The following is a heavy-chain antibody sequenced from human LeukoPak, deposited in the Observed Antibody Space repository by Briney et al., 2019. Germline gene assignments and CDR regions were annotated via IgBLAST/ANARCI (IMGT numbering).Heavy chain of an antibody. D-gene: IGHD2-15*01. CDR2: ISSSGTT. CDR1: GGSITSHSCF. J-gene: IGHJ4*02. CDR3: ARLGWWDS. Sequence: SETLSLTCSVSGGSITSHSCFWGWIRQPPGKGLEWIGSISSSGTTYYNPSLRSRVTISVDTSKNQFSLKLSSVTAADTAVYYCARLGWWDSWGQGALVTVSS. V-gene: IGHV4-39*01.